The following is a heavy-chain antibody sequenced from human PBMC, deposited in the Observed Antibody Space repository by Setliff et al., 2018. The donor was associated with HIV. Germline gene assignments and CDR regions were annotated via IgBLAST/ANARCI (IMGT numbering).Heavy chain of an antibody. CDR2: INPKSGAT. D-gene: IGHD6-19*01. V-gene: IGHV1-2*06. J-gene: IGHJ5*02. CDR1: GGTFSNYA. CDR3: ARDSGMAVVGTWRRLDP. Sequence: ASVKVSCKASGGTFSNYASSWARQAPGQGLEWMGRINPKSGATNLAQKFQGRVTLTRDTSVTTVYMELTSLRSDDTAVYYCARDSGMAVVGTWRRLDPWGQGTLVTVSS.